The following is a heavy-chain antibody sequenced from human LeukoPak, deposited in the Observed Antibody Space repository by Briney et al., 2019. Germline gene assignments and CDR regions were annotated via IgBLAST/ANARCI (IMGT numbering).Heavy chain of an antibody. CDR3: ARGLRDYVAY. CDR2: IYYSGST. D-gene: IGHD3-16*01. CDR1: GGSISSYY. Sequence: PSETLSLTCTVSGGSISSYYWSWIRQPPGKRLEWIGYIYYSGSTNYNPSLKSRVTISVDTSKNQFSLKLSSVTAADTAVYYCARGLRDYVAYWGQGTLVTVSS. J-gene: IGHJ4*02. V-gene: IGHV4-59*01.